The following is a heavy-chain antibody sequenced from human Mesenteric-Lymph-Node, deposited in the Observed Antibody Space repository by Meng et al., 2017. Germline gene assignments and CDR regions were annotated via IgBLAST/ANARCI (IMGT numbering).Heavy chain of an antibody. D-gene: IGHD7-27*01. CDR1: GYTFIGYY. CDR2: IDPNSGDT. J-gene: IGHJ3*02. CDR3: ARRANWDDAFDI. Sequence: ASVKVSCKASGYTFIGYYMHWVRQAPGQGLEWTGLIDPNSGDTNYAQKFQGRVIMTRDTSISTAYMELTRLRSDDTAVYYCARRANWDDAFDIWGQGTMVTVSS. V-gene: IGHV1-2*02.